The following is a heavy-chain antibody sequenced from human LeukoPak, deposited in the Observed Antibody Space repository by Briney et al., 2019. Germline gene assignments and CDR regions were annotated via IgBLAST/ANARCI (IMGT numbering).Heavy chain of an antibody. D-gene: IGHD3-10*01. CDR2: IYYSGST. CDR3: ARGVDGSGSYPVHFDY. J-gene: IGHJ4*02. Sequence: SETLSLTCTVSGGSISSGGYYWSWIRQHPGKGLEWIGYIYYSGSTYYNPSLKSRVTISVDTSKNQFSLKLSSVTAADTAVYYCARGVDGSGSYPVHFDYWGQGTLVTVSS. CDR1: GGSISSGGYY. V-gene: IGHV4-31*03.